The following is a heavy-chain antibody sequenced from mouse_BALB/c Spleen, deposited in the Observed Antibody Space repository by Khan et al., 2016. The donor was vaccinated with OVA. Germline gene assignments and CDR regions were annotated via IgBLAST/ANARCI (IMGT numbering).Heavy chain of an antibody. CDR1: GFSLTSYG. Sequence: QVQLKQSGPGLVAPSQSLSITCTVSGFSLTSYGVSWVRQPPGKGLEWLGVIWGDGNTNFHSALRSSLSISKDNYKSQVFLKLNSLQTDDTATYYCAKDRGYYAVDYWGQGTSGTISS. J-gene: IGHJ4*01. CDR2: IWGDGNT. CDR3: AKDRGYYAVDY. V-gene: IGHV2-3*01.